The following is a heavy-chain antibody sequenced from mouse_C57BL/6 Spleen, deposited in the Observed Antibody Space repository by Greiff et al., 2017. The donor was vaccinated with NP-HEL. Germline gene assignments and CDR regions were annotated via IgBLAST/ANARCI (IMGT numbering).Heavy chain of an antibody. J-gene: IGHJ1*03. V-gene: IGHV1-72*01. CDR2: IDPNSGGT. CDR3: AREGYYGSSWYFDV. D-gene: IGHD1-1*01. Sequence: QVQLQQPGAELVKPGASVKLSCKASGYTFTSYWMHWVKQRPGRGLEWIGRIDPNSGGTKYNEKFKSKATLTVDKPSSTAYMQLSSLPSEDSAVYYGAREGYYGSSWYFDVWGTGTTVTVSS. CDR1: GYTFTSYW.